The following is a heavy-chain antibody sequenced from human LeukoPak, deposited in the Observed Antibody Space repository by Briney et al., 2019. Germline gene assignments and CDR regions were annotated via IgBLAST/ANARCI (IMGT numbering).Heavy chain of an antibody. D-gene: IGHD2-2*01. CDR2: IYSSDSTT. J-gene: IGHJ4*02. V-gene: IGHV5-51*01. CDR1: GYTYTNYW. Sequence: GESLKISCKGSGYTYTNYWNGWVRQMPGKGLEWMGTIYSSDSTTRYSPSFQGQVTISADKSFSPAYLQWSSLKASDTGMYYCARRYCSSFACFSPLDYWGQGTLVTVSS. CDR3: ARRYCSSFACFSPLDY.